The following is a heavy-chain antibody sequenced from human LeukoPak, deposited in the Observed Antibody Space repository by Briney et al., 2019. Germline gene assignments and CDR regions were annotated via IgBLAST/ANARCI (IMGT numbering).Heavy chain of an antibody. CDR2: IYYSGST. D-gene: IGHD3-10*01. J-gene: IGHJ4*02. CDR3: ARGGFGELLSEFDY. V-gene: IGHV4-59*01. CDR1: GGSISSYY. Sequence: PSETLSLTCTVSGGSISSYYWSWIRQPPGKGLEWIGYIYYSGSTNYNPSLKSRVTISVDTSKNQFSLKLSSVTAADTAVYYCARGGFGELLSEFDYWGQGTLVTVSS.